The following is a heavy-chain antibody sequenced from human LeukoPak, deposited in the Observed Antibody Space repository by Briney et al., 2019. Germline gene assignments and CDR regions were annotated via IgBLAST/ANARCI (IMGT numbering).Heavy chain of an antibody. Sequence: SETLSLTCTVSGGSISSYYWSWIRQPPGKGLEWIGEINHSGSTNYNPSLKSRVTISVDTSKNQFSLKLSSVTAADTAVYYCARGSGLRLPPGSYGMDVWGQGTTVTVSS. V-gene: IGHV4-34*01. J-gene: IGHJ6*02. CDR3: ARGSGLRLPPGSYGMDV. CDR2: INHSGST. D-gene: IGHD6-25*01. CDR1: GGSISSYY.